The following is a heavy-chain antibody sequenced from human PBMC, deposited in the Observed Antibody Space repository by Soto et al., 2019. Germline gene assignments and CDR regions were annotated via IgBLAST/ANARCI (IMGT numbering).Heavy chain of an antibody. CDR1: GFTFSRYA. J-gene: IGHJ4*02. CDR2: IWSDGSNV. Sequence: QVQLVESGGGVVQPGTSLRLSCATSGFTFSRYAMHWVRQAPGKGLEWVAIIWSDGSNVHYGDSVKGRFSISRDNSKNTLYLQVNDLRVEDTAVYSCARDVIDYGDSGGFDQWGQGTLVTVSS. V-gene: IGHV3-33*01. D-gene: IGHD4-17*01. CDR3: ARDVIDYGDSGGFDQ.